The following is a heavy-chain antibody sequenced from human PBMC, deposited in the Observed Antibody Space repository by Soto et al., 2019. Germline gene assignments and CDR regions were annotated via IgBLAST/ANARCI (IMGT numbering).Heavy chain of an antibody. D-gene: IGHD3-9*01. CDR1: GGSISSGGYS. Sequence: SETLSLTCAVSGGSISSGGYSWSWIRKPPGKGLEWIGYIYHSGSTYYNPSLKSRVTISVDTSKNQFSLKLSSVTAADTAVYYCARGVWLRRDILTGYPYYYHYGMDVWGQGTTVTVSS. CDR2: IYHSGST. J-gene: IGHJ6*02. CDR3: ARGVWLRRDILTGYPYYYHYGMDV. V-gene: IGHV4-30-2*01.